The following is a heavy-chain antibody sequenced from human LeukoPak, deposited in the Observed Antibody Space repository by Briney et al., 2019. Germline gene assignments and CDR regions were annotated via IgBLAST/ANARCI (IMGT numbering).Heavy chain of an antibody. Sequence: PSQTLSLTCTVSGGSISSGGYSWSWIRQHPGKGLEWIGYIYYSGSTYYNPSLKSRVTISVDTSKNQFSLKLSSVTAADTAVYYCARAQAVPYYFDYWGQGTLVTVSS. V-gene: IGHV4-31*03. D-gene: IGHD6-25*01. CDR3: ARAQAVPYYFDY. CDR1: GGSISSGGYS. CDR2: IYYSGST. J-gene: IGHJ4*02.